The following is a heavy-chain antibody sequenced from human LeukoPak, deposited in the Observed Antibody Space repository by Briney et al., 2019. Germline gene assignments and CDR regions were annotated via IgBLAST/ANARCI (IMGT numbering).Heavy chain of an antibody. CDR2: ISWDSVTI. CDR3: VKDPGSHGNYFFDS. J-gene: IGHJ4*02. Sequence: GRSLRLSCAASGFDFDDYAMHWVRHAPGKGLEWVSGISWDSVTIAYAGPLEGRFTVSRDNAKNSIYLQMDNLRIEDTALYYCVKDPGSHGNYFFDSWGQGALVTVSS. V-gene: IGHV3-9*01. CDR1: GFDFDDYA. D-gene: IGHD3-3*01.